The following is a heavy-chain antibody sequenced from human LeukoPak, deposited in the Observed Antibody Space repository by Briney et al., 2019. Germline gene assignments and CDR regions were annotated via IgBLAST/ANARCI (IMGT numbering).Heavy chain of an antibody. V-gene: IGHV3-53*01. Sequence: GGSLRLSCAASGFTVSSNYMSWVRQAPGKGLEWVSVIYSGGSTYYADSVKGRFTISRDNSKNTLYLQMNSLRAEDTAVYYCARDLRSGEKDYYYGMDVWGKGTTVTVSS. J-gene: IGHJ6*04. D-gene: IGHD3-10*01. CDR2: IYSGGST. CDR1: GFTVSSNY. CDR3: ARDLRSGEKDYYYGMDV.